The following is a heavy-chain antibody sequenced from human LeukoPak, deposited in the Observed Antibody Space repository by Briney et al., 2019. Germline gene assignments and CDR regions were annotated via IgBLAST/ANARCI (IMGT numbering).Heavy chain of an antibody. CDR2: INPNGGGT. D-gene: IGHD3-22*01. Sequence: ASVKVSCKASGYTFTSYPMHWVRQAPGQGLEWMGIINPNGGGTSYAQRFQDRVTMTRDTSTSTVYMELSSLRSEDTAVYYCAREGSSGYYYFDYWGQGTLVTVSS. CDR1: GYTFTSYP. V-gene: IGHV1-46*01. J-gene: IGHJ4*02. CDR3: AREGSSGYYYFDY.